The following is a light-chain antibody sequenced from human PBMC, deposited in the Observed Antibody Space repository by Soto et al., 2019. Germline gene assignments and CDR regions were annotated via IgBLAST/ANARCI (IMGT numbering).Light chain of an antibody. V-gene: IGKV3-15*01. CDR1: QSVGSN. CDR3: QQYNNWPPDRT. CDR2: GAS. Sequence: EIVMTQSPATLSVSPGERATLSCRASQSVGSNLAWYQQKPGQAPRLLIYGASTRATGIPARFSGSGSGTEFTLTTSSLQSEDFAMYYCQQYNNWPPDRTFGQGTKVEIK. J-gene: IGKJ1*01.